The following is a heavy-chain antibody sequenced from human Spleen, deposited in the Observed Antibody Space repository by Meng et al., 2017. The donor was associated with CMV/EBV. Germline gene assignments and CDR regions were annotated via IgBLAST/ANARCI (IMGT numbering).Heavy chain of an antibody. Sequence: GESLKISCAASGFTFSSYSMNWVRQAPGKGLEWVSSIGSSSSYIYYADSVKGRFTISRDNSKNTLYLQMNSLRAEDTAVYYCATTDFWSRWGQGTLVTVSS. V-gene: IGHV3-21*01. D-gene: IGHD3-3*01. CDR1: GFTFSSYS. CDR3: ATTDFWSR. J-gene: IGHJ4*02. CDR2: IGSSSSYI.